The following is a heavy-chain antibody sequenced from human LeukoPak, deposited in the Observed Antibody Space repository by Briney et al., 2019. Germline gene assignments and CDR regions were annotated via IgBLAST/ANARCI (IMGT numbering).Heavy chain of an antibody. Sequence: GGSLRLSCAASGFIFSSYGMHWVRQAPGKGLEWVSSISDSDGSTYYADSVKGRFTISRDNSKNTLYLQMNSLRAEDTALYYCAKDPMTTVTTTAYWGQGTLVTVSS. CDR1: GFIFSSYG. V-gene: IGHV3-23*01. J-gene: IGHJ4*02. CDR2: ISDSDGST. D-gene: IGHD4-17*01. CDR3: AKDPMTTVTTTAY.